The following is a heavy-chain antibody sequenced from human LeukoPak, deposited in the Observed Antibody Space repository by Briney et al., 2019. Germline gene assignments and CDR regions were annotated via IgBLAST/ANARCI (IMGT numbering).Heavy chain of an antibody. D-gene: IGHD3-10*01. CDR3: ARESYNSGSYYNDY. V-gene: IGHV1-18*01. Sequence: ASVKVSCKASGYTFTCYGISWVRQAPGQGLEWLGWISAYNGNTNYAQKLQGRVTMTTDTSTSTAYMELRSLRSDDTALYYCARESYNSGSYYNDYWGQGTLVTVSS. CDR2: ISAYNGNT. CDR1: GYTFTCYG. J-gene: IGHJ4*02.